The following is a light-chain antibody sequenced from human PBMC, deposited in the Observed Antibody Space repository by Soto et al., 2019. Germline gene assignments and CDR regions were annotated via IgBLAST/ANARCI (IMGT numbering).Light chain of an antibody. V-gene: IGLV2-23*01. J-gene: IGLJ2*01. CDR2: KVN. Sequence: QSALTQPASVSGSPGQSITISCTGTSSDVGNYDLVSWYQQNPGKAPKLIIYKVNQRPSGVSDRFSGSKSGNTASLTISGLQAEDEADYSCCSYVVTGTVLFGGGAKLTVL. CDR1: SSDVGNYDL. CDR3: CSYVVTGTVL.